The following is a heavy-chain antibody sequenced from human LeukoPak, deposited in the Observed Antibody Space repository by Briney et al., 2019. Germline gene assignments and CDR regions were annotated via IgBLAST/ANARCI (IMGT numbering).Heavy chain of an antibody. CDR1: GFTFSDYY. D-gene: IGHD5-12*01. CDR2: ISSSGSTI. J-gene: IGHJ6*03. Sequence: GGSLRLSCAASGFTFSDYYMSWIRQAPGKGLEWVSYISSSGSTIYYADSVKGRFTISRDNAKNSLYLQMNSLRAEDTAVYYCARDLIGVGYDPAYYYMDVWGKGTTVTVSS. CDR3: ARDLIGVGYDPAYYYMDV. V-gene: IGHV3-11*04.